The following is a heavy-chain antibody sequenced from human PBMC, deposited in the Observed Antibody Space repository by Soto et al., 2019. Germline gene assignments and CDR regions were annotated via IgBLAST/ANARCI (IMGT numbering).Heavy chain of an antibody. CDR2: ISGSGRGSRP. J-gene: IGHJ4*02. CDR1: GFNFSNYA. V-gene: IGHV3-23*01. Sequence: GGSLRPSCVESGFNFSNYAVAWVRQAPGKGLEWVSSISGSGRGSRPYYADSVQGRFTISRDHSKNIVSLQMDSLRVDDTAVYYCTRERSLVSFLFDYWGPGTLVTVSS. D-gene: IGHD3-16*01. CDR3: TRERSLVSFLFDY.